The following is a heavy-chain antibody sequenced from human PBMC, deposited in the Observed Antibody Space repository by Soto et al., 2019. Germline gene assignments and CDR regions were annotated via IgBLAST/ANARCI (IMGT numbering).Heavy chain of an antibody. J-gene: IGHJ4*02. CDR1: GFSFNDAW. CDR3: TTGTCCEAENTCDY. V-gene: IGHV3-15*01. Sequence: EVQLVESGGDLVKPGGSLRLSCAASGFSFNDAWMTWVRQAPGKGLEWVGRIYSRRNGGTTYYAAPVKGRFTISREDSKNTLYLQMNSLKTEDTALYDCTTGTCCEAENTCDYWGQGTLGTGSS. D-gene: IGHD1-1*01. CDR2: IYSRRNGGTT.